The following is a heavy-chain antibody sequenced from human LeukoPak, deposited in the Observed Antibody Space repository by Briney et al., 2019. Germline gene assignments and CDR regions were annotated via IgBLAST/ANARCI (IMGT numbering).Heavy chain of an antibody. D-gene: IGHD6-13*01. Sequence: GGSLRLSCAASGFTFSSYGMHWVRQAPGKGLEWVAVISYDGSNKYYADSVKGRSTISRDNSKNTLYLQMNSLRAEDTAVYYCAKVPLAAAGTGIDYWGQGTLVTVSS. J-gene: IGHJ4*02. CDR2: ISYDGSNK. CDR1: GFTFSSYG. V-gene: IGHV3-30*18. CDR3: AKVPLAAAGTGIDY.